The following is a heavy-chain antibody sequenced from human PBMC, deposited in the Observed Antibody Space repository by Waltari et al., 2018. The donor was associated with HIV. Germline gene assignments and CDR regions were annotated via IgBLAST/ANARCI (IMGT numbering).Heavy chain of an antibody. J-gene: IGHJ4*02. D-gene: IGHD1-26*01. CDR3: ARVRRAVGASIDYFDY. Sequence: QVQLVQSGAEVKKPGASVKVSCKAAGYTFTSLYLPWVRQAPGQGLEWMGMINPSGGSTTYAEKVQDRVTMTRDTSTRTVYMELSSLTSEDTAVYYCARVRRAVGASIDYFDYWGQGSLVTVSS. CDR1: GYTFTSLY. V-gene: IGHV1-46*01. CDR2: INPSGGST.